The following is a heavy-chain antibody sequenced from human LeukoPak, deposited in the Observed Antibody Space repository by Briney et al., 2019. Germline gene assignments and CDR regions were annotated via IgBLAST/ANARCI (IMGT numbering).Heavy chain of an antibody. CDR1: GYTFTGYY. Sequence: ASVKVSCKASGYTFTGYYMHWVRQAPGQGLEWMGWINPNSGGTNYAQKFQGRVTMTRDTSISTAYMELSRLRSDDTAVYYCARAGEWELREYGAFDIWGQGTMVTVSS. J-gene: IGHJ3*02. CDR3: ARAGEWELREYGAFDI. V-gene: IGHV1-2*02. CDR2: INPNSGGT. D-gene: IGHD1-26*01.